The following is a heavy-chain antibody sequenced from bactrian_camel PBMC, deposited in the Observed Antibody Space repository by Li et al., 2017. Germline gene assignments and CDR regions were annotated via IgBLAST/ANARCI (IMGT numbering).Heavy chain of an antibody. D-gene: IGHD7*01. CDR1: GFTFSNYA. J-gene: IGHJ4*01. Sequence: DVQLVESGGGLVQPGGSLRLSCAASGFTFSNYAATWVRQAPGKGLEWVSAISSEGNTHYANSVKGRFTISRDSAKNTVYLQLNSLKSEDTAFYYCAADPAQLRGAARKIEPACHLYQYNNWGPGTQVTVS. V-gene: IGHV3S10*01. CDR3: AADPAQLRGAARKIEPACHLYQYNN. CDR2: ISSEGNT.